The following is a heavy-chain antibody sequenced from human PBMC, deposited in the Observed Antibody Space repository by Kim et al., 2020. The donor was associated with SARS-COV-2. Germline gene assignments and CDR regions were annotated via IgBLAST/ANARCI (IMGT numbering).Heavy chain of an antibody. CDR3: ARRKIAAARNPVDAFDI. CDR2: IDPSDSYT. Sequence: GESLKISCKGSGYSFTSYWISWVRQMPGKGLEWMGRIDPSDSYTNYSPSFQGHVTISADKSISTAYLQWSSLKASDTAMYYCARRKIAAARNPVDAFDIWGQGTMVTVSS. J-gene: IGHJ3*02. V-gene: IGHV5-10-1*01. CDR1: GYSFTSYW. D-gene: IGHD6-13*01.